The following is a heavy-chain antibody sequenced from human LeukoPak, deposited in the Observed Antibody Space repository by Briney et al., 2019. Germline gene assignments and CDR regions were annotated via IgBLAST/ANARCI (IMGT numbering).Heavy chain of an antibody. D-gene: IGHD6-13*01. Sequence: VSVRVSSTASGYTVTRSVIHCVGQSRGHRLEWRGIINPSGGSTSYAQKFQGRVTMTRDMSTSTVYMELSSLRSEDTAVYYCARDFSLAAADYYFDYWGQGTLVTVSS. CDR2: INPSGGST. CDR3: ARDFSLAAADYYFDY. J-gene: IGHJ4*02. V-gene: IGHV1-46*01. CDR1: GYTVTRSV.